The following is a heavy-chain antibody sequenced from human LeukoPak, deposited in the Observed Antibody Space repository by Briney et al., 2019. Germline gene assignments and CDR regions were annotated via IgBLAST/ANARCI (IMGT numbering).Heavy chain of an antibody. CDR2: INQDETEK. J-gene: IGHJ6*04. V-gene: IGHV3-7*01. CDR3: ARDRYFSV. D-gene: IGHD3-9*01. CDR1: GFTFSSYW. Sequence: PGGSLRLSCAASGFTFSSYWMSWVRQAPGKGLEWVANINQDETEKYFVDSVKGRFTMSRDNAKNSLYLQMNSLRAEDTAVYYCARDRYFSVWGKGTTVTISS.